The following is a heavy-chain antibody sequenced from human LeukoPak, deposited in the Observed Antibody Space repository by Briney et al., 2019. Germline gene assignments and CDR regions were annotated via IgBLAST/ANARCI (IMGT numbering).Heavy chain of an antibody. CDR2: INHSGST. CDR1: GGSFSGYY. D-gene: IGHD3-22*01. CDR3: ARVKYYYDSSGYYYFDY. V-gene: IGHV4-34*01. J-gene: IGHJ4*02. Sequence: PSETLSLTCAVYGGSFSGYYWSWIRQPPGEGLEWIGEINHSGSTNYNPSLKSRATISVDTSKNQFSLKLSSVTAADTAVYYCARVKYYYDSSGYYYFDYWGQGTLVTVSS.